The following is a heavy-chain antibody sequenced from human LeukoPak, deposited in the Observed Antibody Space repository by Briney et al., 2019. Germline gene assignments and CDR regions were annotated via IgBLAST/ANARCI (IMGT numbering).Heavy chain of an antibody. CDR2: LSGSGATT. CDR3: ARGVANYYDSSGYQN. V-gene: IGHV3-23*01. D-gene: IGHD3-22*01. CDR1: GFTFRNYA. J-gene: IGHJ4*02. Sequence: PGGSLRLSCAASGFTFRNYAMIWVRQAPGKGLEWVSALSGSGATTYYADSVKGRFTISRDNSKNTLYLQMNSLRAEDTAVYYCARGVANYYDSSGYQNWGQGTLVTVSS.